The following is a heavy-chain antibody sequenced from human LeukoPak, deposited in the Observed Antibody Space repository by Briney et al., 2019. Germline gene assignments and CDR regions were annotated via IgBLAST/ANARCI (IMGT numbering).Heavy chain of an antibody. D-gene: IGHD6-13*01. J-gene: IGHJ4*02. CDR2: ITGGHYAT. Sequence: GGSLRLSCAASGFSFSSFAMTWVRQAPGKGLEWVSSITGGHYATYNTDSVKGRFTISRDNAKNTLYLQMNSLRAEDTAVYYCAKDRRALYSIAAAGTFDYWGQGTLVTVSS. CDR1: GFSFSSFA. CDR3: AKDRRALYSIAAAGTFDY. V-gene: IGHV3-23*01.